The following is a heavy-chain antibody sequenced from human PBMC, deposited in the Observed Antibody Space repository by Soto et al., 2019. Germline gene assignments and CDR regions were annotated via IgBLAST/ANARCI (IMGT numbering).Heavy chain of an antibody. V-gene: IGHV4-59*08. D-gene: IGHD3-10*01. CDR1: GGSISSYY. CDR3: ARHRGIIMVRGVIKLNWIDL. Sequence: SETLSLTCIVSGGSISSYYWSWIRQSPGKGLEWIGYIYYTGNTNYNPSLRSRVTISLDTSKNQFSLNLNSVTAADTAVYYCARHRGIIMVRGVIKLNWIDLSGQGTLVTVSS. J-gene: IGHJ5*02. CDR2: IYYTGNT.